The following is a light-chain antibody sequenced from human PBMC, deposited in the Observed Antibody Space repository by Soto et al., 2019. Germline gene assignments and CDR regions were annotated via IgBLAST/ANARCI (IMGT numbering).Light chain of an antibody. J-gene: IGLJ2*01. CDR1: SSDVGVYNY. V-gene: IGLV2-8*01. CDR2: EVS. CDR3: SAYAGTNNPVL. Sequence: QSVLTQPPSASRSPGQSVTISCTGTSSDVGVYNYVSWYQQHPGKAPKLMIYEVSKRPSGVPDRFSGSKSGNTASLTVSGLQAEDEADYYCSAYAGTNNPVLFGGGTKLTVL.